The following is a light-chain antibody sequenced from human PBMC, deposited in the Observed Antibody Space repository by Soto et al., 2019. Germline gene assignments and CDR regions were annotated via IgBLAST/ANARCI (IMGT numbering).Light chain of an antibody. CDR2: EVS. V-gene: IGLV2-14*01. CDR1: SSDVGGYNH. CDR3: SSYTSGTAPYV. J-gene: IGLJ1*01. Sequence: QSVLTQPASVSGSPGQSITISCTGTSSDVGGYNHVSWYQQHPGKAPKLMIYEVSNRPSGGSNRLSASKSGNTAALTISGLQDEDEDDYYCSSYTSGTAPYVFGTGTKVTVL.